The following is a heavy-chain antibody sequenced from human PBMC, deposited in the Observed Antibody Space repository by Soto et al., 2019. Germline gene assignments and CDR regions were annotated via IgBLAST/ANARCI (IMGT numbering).Heavy chain of an antibody. CDR3: ARETFGP. J-gene: IGHJ4*02. Sequence: EVQLVESGGGLVKPGESLRLSCVVSGFTFSSYGMNWVRQAPGKGLEWVSSIRGSSSYIYYADSVKGRFTISTDNAKNSLYLQMNSLRAEDTAVYYCARETFGPWGQGTLVTVSS. D-gene: IGHD3-3*01. CDR2: IRGSSSYI. V-gene: IGHV3-21*01. CDR1: GFTFSSYG.